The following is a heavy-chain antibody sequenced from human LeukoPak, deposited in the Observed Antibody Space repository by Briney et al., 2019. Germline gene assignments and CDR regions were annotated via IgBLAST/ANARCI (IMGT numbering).Heavy chain of an antibody. J-gene: IGHJ4*02. CDR3: TRDFDY. V-gene: IGHV3-49*03. Sequence: PGGSLRLSCAASGFTFSSYAMSWFRQAPGKGLEWVGFIRSKAYGGTTEYAASVKGRFTISRDDSKSIAYLQMNSLKTEDTAVYYCTRDFDYWGQGTLVTVSS. CDR2: IRSKAYGGTT. CDR1: GFTFSSYA.